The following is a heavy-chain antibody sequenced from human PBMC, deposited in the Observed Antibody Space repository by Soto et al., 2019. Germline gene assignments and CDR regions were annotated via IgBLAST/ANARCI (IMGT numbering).Heavy chain of an antibody. D-gene: IGHD2-21*01. V-gene: IGHV4-59*01. CDR3: AREGDHSNGGGHYYYSGMDV. J-gene: IGHJ6*01. Sequence: GKGLEWIGYIYYSGSTNYNPSLKSRVTISVDTSKNQFSLKLSSVTAADTAVYYCAREGDHSNGGGHYYYSGMDVWGKGTTVTVSP. CDR2: IYYSGST.